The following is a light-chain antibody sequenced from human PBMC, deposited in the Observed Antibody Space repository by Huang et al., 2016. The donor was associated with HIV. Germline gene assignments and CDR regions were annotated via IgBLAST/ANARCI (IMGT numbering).Light chain of an antibody. CDR2: SAS. CDR3: QQTYSVPLT. Sequence: DIQMTQSPSSLSASVGDRVTITCRASQSISRDLNWYQQKPGKAPKLLMYSASRLQSGVPSRVSGSGSWTDFTLTISSLQPEDFATYYCQQTYSVPLTFGGGTKVEIK. J-gene: IGKJ4*01. CDR1: QSISRD. V-gene: IGKV1-39*01.